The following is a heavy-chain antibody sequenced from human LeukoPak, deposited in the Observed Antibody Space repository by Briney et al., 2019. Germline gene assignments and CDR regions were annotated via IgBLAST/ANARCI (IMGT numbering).Heavy chain of an antibody. Sequence: GGSLRLSCAASGFTFSNSAMNWVRQVPGKGLEWVSSIDYDSSHIHYAASVRGRFTISRDNARNSVYLQMNSLRVEDTAVYYCARDPLRYLRVGHYDYWGQGTLVAVSS. D-gene: IGHD3-9*01. CDR3: ARDPLRYLRVGHYDY. J-gene: IGHJ4*02. V-gene: IGHV3-21*01. CDR2: IDYDSSHI. CDR1: GFTFSNSA.